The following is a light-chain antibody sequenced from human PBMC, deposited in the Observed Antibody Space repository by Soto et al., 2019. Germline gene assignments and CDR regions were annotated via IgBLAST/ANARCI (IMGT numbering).Light chain of an antibody. CDR1: QSISTY. Sequence: DIQMTQSPSSLSASVGDRVTITCRASQSISTYVVWYQQKPGKAPKLLIYAASYLQSGVPSRFSGSGSGTNFTLSISSLQPEDFATYYCQQSYKTPLAFGGGTKVDIK. CDR2: AAS. CDR3: QQSYKTPLA. J-gene: IGKJ4*01. V-gene: IGKV1-39*01.